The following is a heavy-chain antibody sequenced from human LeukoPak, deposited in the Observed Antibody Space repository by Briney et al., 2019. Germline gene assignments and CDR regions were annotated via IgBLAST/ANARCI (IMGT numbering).Heavy chain of an antibody. Sequence: PGGSLRLSCAASGFIFGSYAMSWVRQAPGKGLEWVSAMSGRGDSTHYADSVKGRFTISRDNSKNTLYLQMNSLRAEDTAVYYCAKGVQQYYYYGMDVWGQGTTVTVSS. CDR1: GFIFGSYA. D-gene: IGHD1-1*01. CDR2: MSGRGDST. V-gene: IGHV3-23*01. J-gene: IGHJ6*02. CDR3: AKGVQQYYYYGMDV.